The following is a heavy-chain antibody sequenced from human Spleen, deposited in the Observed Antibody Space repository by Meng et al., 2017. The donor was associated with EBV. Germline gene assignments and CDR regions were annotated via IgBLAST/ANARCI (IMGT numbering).Heavy chain of an antibody. J-gene: IGHJ5*02. V-gene: IGHV4-4*02. CDR1: GDSISSNNW. CDR3: ARFTSMVRGAFDP. Sequence: VHLQEAGPGLVKPSGTRSLTCAVYGDSISSNNWWSWVRQPPGKGLEWIGEIYHGGIAYYNPSLKSRVTISVDKSKNQFSLNLTSVTAADTAVYYCARFTSMVRGAFDPWGQGTLVTVSS. CDR2: IYHGGIA. D-gene: IGHD3-10*01.